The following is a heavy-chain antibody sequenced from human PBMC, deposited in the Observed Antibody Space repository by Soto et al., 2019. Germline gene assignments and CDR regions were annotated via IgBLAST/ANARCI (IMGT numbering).Heavy chain of an antibody. Sequence: QVQLVQSGAEVKKPGSSVKVSCTASGGTFSSYTISWVRQAPGQGLEWMGRIIPILGIANYAQKFQGRVTITADKSTSTAYMELSSLRSEDTAVYYCARFVVPAAIDAFDIWGQGTMVTVSS. CDR2: IIPILGIA. D-gene: IGHD2-2*02. V-gene: IGHV1-69*02. J-gene: IGHJ3*02. CDR1: GGTFSSYT. CDR3: ARFVVPAAIDAFDI.